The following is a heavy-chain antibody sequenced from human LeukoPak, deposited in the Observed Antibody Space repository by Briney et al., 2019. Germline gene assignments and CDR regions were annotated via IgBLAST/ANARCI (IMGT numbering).Heavy chain of an antibody. CDR3: ARARRRAAMVRGVPTNNWFDP. CDR1: GGTFSSHA. Sequence: SVKVSCKASGGTFSSHAISWVRQAPGQGLEWMGGIIPISGTANYAQKFQDRVTITADESTSTAYMELASLRSEDTAVYYCARARRRAAMVRGVPTNNWFDPWGQGTLVTVSS. V-gene: IGHV1-69*13. J-gene: IGHJ5*02. CDR2: IIPISGTA. D-gene: IGHD3-10*01.